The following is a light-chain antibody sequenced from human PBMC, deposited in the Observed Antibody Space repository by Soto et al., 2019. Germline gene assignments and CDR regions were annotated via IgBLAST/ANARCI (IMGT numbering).Light chain of an antibody. CDR1: QSVSSN. CDR3: QHYNNWRT. V-gene: IGKV3-15*01. Sequence: EIVMTQSPATLSVSPGERATLSCRASQSVSSNLAWYHQKPAQAPRLLIYAASTRATGIPARFSGSGSGTEFTLTIRRLQSEDVAVYYCQHYNNWRTCGQGTKVEIK. CDR2: AAS. J-gene: IGKJ1*01.